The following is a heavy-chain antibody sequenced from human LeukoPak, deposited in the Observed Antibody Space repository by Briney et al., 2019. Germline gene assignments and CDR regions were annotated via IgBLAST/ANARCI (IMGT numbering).Heavy chain of an antibody. CDR2: IYSGGST. CDR3: AKRTRAYYDSSGYLFDY. Sequence: PGGSLRLSCAASGFTVSSNYMSWVRQAPGKGLEWVSVIYSGGSTYYADSVKGRFTISRDNSKNTLYLQMNSLRAEDTAVYYCAKRTRAYYDSSGYLFDYWGQGTLVTVSS. D-gene: IGHD3-22*01. J-gene: IGHJ4*02. CDR1: GFTVSSNY. V-gene: IGHV3-53*01.